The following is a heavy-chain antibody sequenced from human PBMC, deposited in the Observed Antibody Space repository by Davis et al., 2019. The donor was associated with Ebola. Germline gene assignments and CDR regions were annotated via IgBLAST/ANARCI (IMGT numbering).Heavy chain of an antibody. J-gene: IGHJ5*02. CDR3: ARGVLLGDNWFDP. CDR2: IYTSGSN. D-gene: IGHD2-21*01. V-gene: IGHV4-4*07. Sequence: PSETLSPTCTVSGGSISNDYGSWNRQSAGKGLEWIGRIYTSGSNNYNPSLKSRVTMSVDTSKNQSSLKLTSVTAADTAVYYCARGVLLGDNWFDPWGQGTLVTVSS. CDR1: GGSISNDY.